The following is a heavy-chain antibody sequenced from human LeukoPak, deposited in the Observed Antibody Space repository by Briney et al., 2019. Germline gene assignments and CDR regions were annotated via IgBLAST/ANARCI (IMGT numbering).Heavy chain of an antibody. Sequence: ASVKVSCKASGYTFTTYYMHWVRQAPGQGLEWMGIINPSGGSTTYAQKFQGRVTVTRDTSTSTVHMELSGLRSEDTAVYYCARDQEGFDYWGQGTLVTVSS. CDR2: INPSGGST. CDR1: GYTFTTYY. CDR3: ARDQEGFDY. V-gene: IGHV1-46*01. J-gene: IGHJ4*02.